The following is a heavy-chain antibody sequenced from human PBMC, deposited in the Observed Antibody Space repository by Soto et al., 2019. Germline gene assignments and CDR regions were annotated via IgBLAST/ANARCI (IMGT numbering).Heavy chain of an antibody. D-gene: IGHD1-20*01. CDR1: GGSISSGDYY. CDR2: IYYSGST. V-gene: IGHV4-30-4*01. CDR3: ARALRYNWNVYYYYGMDV. Sequence: PSETLSLTCTVSGGSISSGDYYWSWIRQPPGKGLEWIGYIYYSGSTYYNPSLKSRVTISVDTSKNQFSLKLSSVTAADTAVYYCARALRYNWNVYYYYGMDVWGQGTTVTVSS. J-gene: IGHJ6*02.